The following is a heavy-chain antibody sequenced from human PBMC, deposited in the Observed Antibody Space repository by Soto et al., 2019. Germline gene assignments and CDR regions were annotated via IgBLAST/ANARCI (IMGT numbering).Heavy chain of an antibody. CDR3: ARDRIAVAGTSYYYYGMDV. J-gene: IGHJ6*02. D-gene: IGHD6-19*01. Sequence: GASVKVSCKASGYTFTGYYMHWVRQAPGQGLEWMGWINPNSGGTNYAQKFQGWVTMTRDTSISTAYMELSRLRSDDTAAYYCARDRIAVAGTSYYYYGMDVWGQGTTVTVSS. CDR2: INPNSGGT. V-gene: IGHV1-2*04. CDR1: GYTFTGYY.